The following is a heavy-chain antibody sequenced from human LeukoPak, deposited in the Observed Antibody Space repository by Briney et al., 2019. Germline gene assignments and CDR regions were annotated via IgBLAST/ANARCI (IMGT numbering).Heavy chain of an antibody. CDR3: AKDPTAGPGTVFMDV. Sequence: PGGSLRLSCAASGFTFSDYEMNWVRQAPGKGLEWLSHISISGTTIHYADSVKGRFTISRDNAKNTVYLQMNSLRAEDTALYYGAKDPTAGPGTVFMDVGGKGTAVPIP. D-gene: IGHD4-17*01. CDR2: ISISGTTI. V-gene: IGHV3-48*03. J-gene: IGHJ6*04. CDR1: GFTFSDYE.